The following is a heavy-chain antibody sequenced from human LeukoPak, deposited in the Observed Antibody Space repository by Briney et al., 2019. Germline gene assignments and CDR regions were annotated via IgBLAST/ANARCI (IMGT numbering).Heavy chain of an antibody. V-gene: IGHV4-4*07. CDR2: IYTSGST. CDR1: GGSISSYY. CDR3: AREFPGTSIAARVFDS. D-gene: IGHD6-6*01. Sequence: SETLSLTCTVSGGSISSYYWSWIRQPAGKGLEWIGRIYTSGSTNYNPSLKSRVTMSVDTSKNQFSLNLSSVTAADTAMYYCAREFPGTSIAARVFDSWGQEPWSPSPQ. J-gene: IGHJ4*01.